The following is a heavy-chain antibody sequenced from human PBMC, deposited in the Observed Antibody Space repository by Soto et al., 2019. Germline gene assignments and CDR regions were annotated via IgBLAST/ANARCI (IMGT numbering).Heavy chain of an antibody. Sequence: EVQLIESGGGWVQPGTSLRVSCAASGFTFHEYAMHWVRQAPGKGLEWVSGISSDGDTIAYADSVQGRFTVFRDNAKNSLYQQMNSLRAEDTALYYCTKGGYDLIYYFGMDVWGQGTTVTVSS. D-gene: IGHD5-12*01. CDR3: TKGGYDLIYYFGMDV. V-gene: IGHV3-9*01. CDR2: ISSDGDTI. CDR1: GFTFHEYA. J-gene: IGHJ6*02.